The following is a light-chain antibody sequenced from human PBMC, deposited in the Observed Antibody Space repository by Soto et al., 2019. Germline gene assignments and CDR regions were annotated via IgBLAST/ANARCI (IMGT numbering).Light chain of an antibody. CDR3: QQYGSSPLT. Sequence: EIVLTQSPGTLSLSPGERATLSCRASQSVSSSYLAWYQQKPGQAPRLLIYGASSRATGIPDRFSGSGSGTDFTLTISGLEPEDFAVSYCQQYGSSPLTFGGGTKVEIK. J-gene: IGKJ4*01. V-gene: IGKV3-20*01. CDR1: QSVSSSY. CDR2: GAS.